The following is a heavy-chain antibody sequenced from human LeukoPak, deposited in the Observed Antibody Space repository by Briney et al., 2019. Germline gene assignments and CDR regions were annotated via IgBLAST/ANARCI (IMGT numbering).Heavy chain of an antibody. Sequence: GGSLRLSRAASGFSFSSYVMSWVRQAPGKGLEWVSVISGSGGSTYYADSVKGRFTISRDNSKNTLYLQMNSLRAEDTAVYYCARRTTVVTNFDYWGQGTLVTVSS. V-gene: IGHV3-23*01. J-gene: IGHJ4*02. D-gene: IGHD4-23*01. CDR1: GFSFSSYV. CDR2: ISGSGGST. CDR3: ARRTTVVTNFDY.